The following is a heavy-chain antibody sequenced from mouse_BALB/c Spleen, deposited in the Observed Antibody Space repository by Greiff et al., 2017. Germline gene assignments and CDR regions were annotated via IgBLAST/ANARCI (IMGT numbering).Heavy chain of an antibody. CDR3: AREYYYGSSYERFAY. J-gene: IGHJ3*01. CDR1: GYSITSDYA. Sequence: VQLQQSGPGLVKPSQSLSLTCTVTGYSITSDYAWNWIRQSPGNKLEWMGYISYSGSTSYNPSLKSRISITRDTSKNQFFLQLNSVTTEDTATYYCAREYYYGSSYERFAYWGQGTLVTVSA. D-gene: IGHD1-1*01. V-gene: IGHV3-2*02. CDR2: ISYSGST.